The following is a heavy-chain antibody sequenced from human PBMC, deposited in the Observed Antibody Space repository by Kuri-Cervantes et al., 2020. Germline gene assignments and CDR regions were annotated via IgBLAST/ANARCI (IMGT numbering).Heavy chain of an antibody. CDR2: INPNSGGT. Sequence: AGVQVSCMASGYTFTSYGISWVGQAPRQGLEWMGWINPNSGGTNYEQKFQGGVTMTRDTSISIAYMELRRVRSDDTSVYYCARDQKRWLQFLDYWGQGTLVTVSS. CDR3: ARDQKRWLQFLDY. D-gene: IGHD5-24*01. J-gene: IGHJ4*02. CDR1: GYTFTSYG. V-gene: IGHV1-2*02.